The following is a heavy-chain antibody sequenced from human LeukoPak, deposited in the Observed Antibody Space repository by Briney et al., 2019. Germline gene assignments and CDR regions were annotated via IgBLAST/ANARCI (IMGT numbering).Heavy chain of an antibody. CDR1: GFTFSSYS. CDR3: ARGDRPAATNYMDV. J-gene: IGHJ6*03. D-gene: IGHD2-15*01. CDR2: ISSSSSYI. V-gene: IGHV3-21*01. Sequence: GGSLRLSCAASGFTFSSYSMNWVRQAPGKGLEWVSSISSSSSYIYYADSVKGRFTISRDNAKNSLYLQMNSLRAEDTAVYYCARGDRPAATNYMDVWGKGTTVTVSS.